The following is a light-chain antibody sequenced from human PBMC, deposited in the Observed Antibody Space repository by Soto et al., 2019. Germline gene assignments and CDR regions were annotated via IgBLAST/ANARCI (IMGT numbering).Light chain of an antibody. V-gene: IGKV3-15*01. CDR3: TRYNNWPEYT. J-gene: IGKJ2*01. CDR1: QSIGNS. CDR2: GAS. Sequence: EVVMTQSPATLSVSPGEVATLSCRASQSIGNSLAWYQQKPGQTPRLLIYGASTRVTGVPARFSGSGSGTDFTLTITSLQSEDFAVHYCTRYNNWPEYTFGQGTKLDIK.